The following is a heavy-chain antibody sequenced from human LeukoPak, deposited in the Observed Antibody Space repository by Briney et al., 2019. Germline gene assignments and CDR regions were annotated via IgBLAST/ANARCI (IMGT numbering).Heavy chain of an antibody. CDR2: INLNSGVT. J-gene: IGHJ4*02. CDR3: ARATPYFDY. V-gene: IGHV1-2*02. CDR1: GYTFTGYY. Sequence: ASVTVSCKASGYTFTGYYMHWVRQAPGQGLDWMGWINLNSGVTNYAQKFQGRVTMTRDTSISTAYMELSRLRSDDAAVYYCARATPYFDYWGQGTLVTVSS.